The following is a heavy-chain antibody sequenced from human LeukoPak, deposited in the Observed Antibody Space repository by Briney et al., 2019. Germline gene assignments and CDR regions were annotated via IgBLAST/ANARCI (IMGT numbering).Heavy chain of an antibody. CDR1: GFTFSTYD. J-gene: IGHJ3*02. D-gene: IGHD2-2*03. CDR3: AKGGYFAFET. Sequence: GGSLRLSCAASGFTFSTYDMQWVRQAPGKGLEWVSGINRTGRTYYTDSVKGRFTNSRDNSKNTLYLQMNSLRADDTAVYYCAKGGYFAFETWGQGTMVAVSS. CDR2: INRTGRT. V-gene: IGHV3-23*01.